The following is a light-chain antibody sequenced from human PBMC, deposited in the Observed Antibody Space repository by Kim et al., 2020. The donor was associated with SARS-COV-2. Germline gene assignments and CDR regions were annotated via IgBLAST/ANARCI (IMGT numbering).Light chain of an antibody. J-gene: IGLJ1*01. V-gene: IGLV3-9*01. Sequence: SAARGQTARIPCGGKNSRSEYVHWYQQKPGQAPVLVIYRDSNRPSGIPERFSGSNSGNTATLTISRAQAEDEADYYCQVWDSSFYVFGTGTKVTVL. CDR3: QVWDSSFYV. CDR2: RDS. CDR1: NSRSEY.